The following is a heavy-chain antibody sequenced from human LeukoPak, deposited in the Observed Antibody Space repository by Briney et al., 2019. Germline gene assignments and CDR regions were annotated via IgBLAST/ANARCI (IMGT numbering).Heavy chain of an antibody. J-gene: IGHJ4*02. CDR3: AREYFDYYDSSGYPRGYFDY. Sequence: GGSLRLSCAASGFTFSSYWMSWVRQAPGKGLEWVANIKQDGSEKYYVDSVKGRFTISRDNAKNSLYLQMNSLRAEDTAVYYCAREYFDYYDSSGYPRGYFDYWGQGTLVTVSS. V-gene: IGHV3-7*01. CDR1: GFTFSSYW. CDR2: IKQDGSEK. D-gene: IGHD3-22*01.